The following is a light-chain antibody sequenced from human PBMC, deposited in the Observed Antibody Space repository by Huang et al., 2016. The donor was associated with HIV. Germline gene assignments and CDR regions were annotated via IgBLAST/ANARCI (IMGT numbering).Light chain of an antibody. Sequence: EIVLTQSPATLSLSPGERATLSCRASQSVRRYLAGYQQKPGQAPRLLIYDASNRATVIPARFSGSGSGTAFTLTISSLEPEDFAVYYCQQRSNWPPWTFGQGTKVEIK. CDR1: QSVRRY. CDR3: QQRSNWPPWT. J-gene: IGKJ1*01. CDR2: DAS. V-gene: IGKV3-11*01.